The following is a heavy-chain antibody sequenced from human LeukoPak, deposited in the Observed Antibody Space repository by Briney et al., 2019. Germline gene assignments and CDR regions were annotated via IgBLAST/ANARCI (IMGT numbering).Heavy chain of an antibody. Sequence: SETLSLTCTVPGGSISSYYWSWIRQPPGKGLEWIGYIYYSGSTNYNPSLKSRVTISVDTSKNQFSLKLSSVTAADTAVYYCARGGTWALSDWGQGTMVTVSS. CDR2: IYYSGST. D-gene: IGHD1-1*01. V-gene: IGHV4-59*01. J-gene: IGHJ3*01. CDR1: GGSISSYY. CDR3: ARGGTWALSD.